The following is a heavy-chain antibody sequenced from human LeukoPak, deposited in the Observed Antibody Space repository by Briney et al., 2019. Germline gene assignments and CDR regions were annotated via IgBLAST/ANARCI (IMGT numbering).Heavy chain of an antibody. J-gene: IGHJ4*02. CDR1: GFTFSSYG. D-gene: IGHD1-26*01. Sequence: PGGSLRLSCAASGFTFSSYGMHWVRQAPGKGLKWVAVISYDGSNKYYADSVKGRFTISRDNSKNTLYLQMNSLRAEDTAVYYRAKDYVGATSPDYWGQGTLVTVSS. CDR2: ISYDGSNK. CDR3: AKDYVGATSPDY. V-gene: IGHV3-30*18.